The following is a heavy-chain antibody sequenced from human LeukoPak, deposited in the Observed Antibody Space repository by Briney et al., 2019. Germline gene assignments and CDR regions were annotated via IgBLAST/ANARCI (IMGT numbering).Heavy chain of an antibody. CDR1: GYSISSGYY. V-gene: IGHV4-38-2*01. CDR3: ARLDWNECYFDY. J-gene: IGHJ4*02. CDR2: IYHSGST. Sequence: PSETLSLTCAVSGYSISSGYYWGWIRQPPGQGLEWIGSIYHSGSTYYNPSLKSRVTISVDTSKNQFSLKLSSVTAADTAVYYCARLDWNECYFDYWGQGTLVTVSS. D-gene: IGHD1-1*01.